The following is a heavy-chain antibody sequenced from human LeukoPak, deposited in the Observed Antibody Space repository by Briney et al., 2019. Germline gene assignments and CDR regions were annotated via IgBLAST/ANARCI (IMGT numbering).Heavy chain of an antibody. J-gene: IGHJ4*02. Sequence: GGSLRLSCAASGFIFRGYAMNWVRQAPGKGPEWVSAISGTGSNTYYADSVKGRFTISRDNSRSTLYLQLNSLRAEDTAVYYCAKDRGSSGWYSEGSPDYRGQGTLVTVSS. CDR3: AKDRGSSGWYSEGSPDY. D-gene: IGHD6-19*01. V-gene: IGHV3-23*01. CDR1: GFIFRGYA. CDR2: ISGTGSNT.